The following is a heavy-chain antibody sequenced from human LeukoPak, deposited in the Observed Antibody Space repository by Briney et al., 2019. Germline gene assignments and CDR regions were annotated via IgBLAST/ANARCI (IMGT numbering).Heavy chain of an antibody. D-gene: IGHD4-17*01. V-gene: IGHV4-59*01. Sequence: SETLSLTCTVSGGSISSYYCSWIRQPPGKGLEWIGYIYYSGSTNYNPSLKSRGTISVDTSKNQFSLKLSSVTAADTAVYYCARVPGDYGLDYWGEGTLVTVSS. CDR3: ARVPGDYGLDY. CDR1: GGSISSYY. J-gene: IGHJ4*02. CDR2: IYYSGST.